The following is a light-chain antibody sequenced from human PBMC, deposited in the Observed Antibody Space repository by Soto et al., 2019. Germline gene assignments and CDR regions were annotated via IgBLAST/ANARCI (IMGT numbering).Light chain of an antibody. J-gene: IGKJ1*01. CDR3: QPYGSILRP. CDR2: GAS. Sequence: EIVLTQSPGTLSLSPGERATLSCRASQSVSNNLAWYQKKSGQAPRLLIYGASSRATGIPDRFSGSGSGTDFTFTIRGLEAEDFSVYYCQPYGSILRPFCQGAKGEI. CDR1: QSVSNN. V-gene: IGKV3-20*01.